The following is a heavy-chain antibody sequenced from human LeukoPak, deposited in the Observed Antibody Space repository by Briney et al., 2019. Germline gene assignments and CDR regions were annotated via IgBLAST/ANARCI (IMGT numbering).Heavy chain of an antibody. CDR1: GGSISSGDYY. D-gene: IGHD7-27*01. Sequence: NTSETLSLTCTVSGGSISSGDYYWSWIRQPPGKGLEWIGYIYYSGSTYYNPSLKSRVTISVDTSKNQFSLKLSSVTAADTAVYYCARVVWGGDFHYSLDVWGKGTTVIVSS. CDR2: IYYSGST. J-gene: IGHJ6*03. V-gene: IGHV4-30-4*01. CDR3: ARVVWGGDFHYSLDV.